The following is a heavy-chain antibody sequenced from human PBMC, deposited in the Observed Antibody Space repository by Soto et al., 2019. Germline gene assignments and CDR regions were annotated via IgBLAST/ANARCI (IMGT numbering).Heavy chain of an antibody. D-gene: IGHD1-20*01. Sequence: PGGSLRHSCAASGFTYDDYTMHWVRQAPGKGLEWVSLLSWDGGSTYYADSVKGRFTISRDNSKNSLYLQMNSLRTEDTALYYCAKGWYNWKYPLDYWGQGTLVTVSS. J-gene: IGHJ4*02. V-gene: IGHV3-43*01. CDR1: GFTYDDYT. CDR3: AKGWYNWKYPLDY. CDR2: LSWDGGST.